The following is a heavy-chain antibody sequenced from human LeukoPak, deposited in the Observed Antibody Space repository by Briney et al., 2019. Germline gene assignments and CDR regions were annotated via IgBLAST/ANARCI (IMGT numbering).Heavy chain of an antibody. CDR3: ASFGSSGPYYFDY. D-gene: IGHD3-10*01. Sequence: PSETLSLTCAVYGGSFSGYYWSWIRQPPGKGLEWIGEINHSGSTNYNPSLKSRVTISVDTSKNQFSLKLSSVTAADTAVYYCASFGSSGPYYFDYWGQGTLVTVSS. CDR2: INHSGST. J-gene: IGHJ4*02. V-gene: IGHV4-34*01. CDR1: GGSFSGYY.